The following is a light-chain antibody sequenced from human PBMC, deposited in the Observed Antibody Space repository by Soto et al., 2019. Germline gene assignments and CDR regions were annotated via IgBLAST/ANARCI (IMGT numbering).Light chain of an antibody. J-gene: IGKJ1*01. CDR3: QQLNSYPWT. Sequence: EIVMTQSPATLSVSPGERATLSCRASQSVSSNLAWYQQKPGQAPRLLIYGASTRATGIPARFSGSGSGTEFTLTISSLQPEDFATYYCQQLNSYPWTFGQGTKVEIK. CDR2: GAS. V-gene: IGKV3-15*01. CDR1: QSVSSN.